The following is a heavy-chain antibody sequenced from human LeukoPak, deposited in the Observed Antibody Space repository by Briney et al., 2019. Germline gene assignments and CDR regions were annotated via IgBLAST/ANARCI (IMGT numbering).Heavy chain of an antibody. Sequence: EGSLRLSCAASGFSFNNYGMHWVRQAPGRGLEWVAMIPYDGSSEKYADFVKGRFTISRDNSKNTLYLQMNSLRDEDTALYYCAKPRVSIGSHLDYWGQGTLVTVSS. CDR1: GFSFNNYG. V-gene: IGHV3-30*18. D-gene: IGHD2-15*01. J-gene: IGHJ4*02. CDR3: AKPRVSIGSHLDY. CDR2: IPYDGSSE.